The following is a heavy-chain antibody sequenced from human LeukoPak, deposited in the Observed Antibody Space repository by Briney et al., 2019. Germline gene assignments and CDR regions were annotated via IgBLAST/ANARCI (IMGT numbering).Heavy chain of an antibody. CDR2: ISAYNGNT. V-gene: IGHV1-18*01. CDR1: GYTFISYG. Sequence: ASVKVSCKPSGYTFISYGISWVRQAPGQGLEWMGWISAYNGNTNYAQKLQGRVTMTTDTSTSTAYMELSSLRSEDTAVYYCARAPSPGLGVVMFYYGMDVWGQGTTVTVSS. D-gene: IGHD3-3*01. CDR3: ARAPSPGLGVVMFYYGMDV. J-gene: IGHJ6*02.